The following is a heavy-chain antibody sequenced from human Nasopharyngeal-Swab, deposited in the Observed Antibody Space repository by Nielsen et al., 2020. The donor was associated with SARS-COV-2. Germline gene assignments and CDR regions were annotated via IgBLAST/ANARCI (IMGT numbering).Heavy chain of an antibody. CDR1: GFTVSSNY. CDR3: TRGIQSGPWY. D-gene: IGHD5-18*01. V-gene: IGHV3-33*08. CDR2: IWHDGSNK. J-gene: IGHJ4*02. Sequence: GGSLRLSCAASGFTVSSNYMSWVRQAPGKGLEWVALIWHDGSNKYYADSVKGRFTISRDNSKNIVYLQMDSLRAEDTAVYYCTRGIQSGPWYWGQGTLVTVSS.